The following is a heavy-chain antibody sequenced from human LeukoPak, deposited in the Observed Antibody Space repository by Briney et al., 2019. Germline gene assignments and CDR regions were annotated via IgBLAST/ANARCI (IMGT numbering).Heavy chain of an antibody. CDR1: GGSISSYY. Sequence: PSETLSLTCTVSGGSISSYYWSWIRQPPGKGLEWIGYIYYSGSTNYNPSLKSRVTISVDTSKNQFSLKPSSVTAADTAVYYCARGPYYYGMDVWGQGTTVTVSS. CDR2: IYYSGST. V-gene: IGHV4-59*01. CDR3: ARGPYYYGMDV. J-gene: IGHJ6*02.